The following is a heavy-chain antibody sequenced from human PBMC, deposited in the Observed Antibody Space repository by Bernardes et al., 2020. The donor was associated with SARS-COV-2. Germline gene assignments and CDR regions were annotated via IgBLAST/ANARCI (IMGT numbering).Heavy chain of an antibody. D-gene: IGHD1-26*01. V-gene: IGHV3-9*01. CDR1: GFTFDDYA. CDR3: AKDMISSRVGAEAIDV. Sequence: GGSLRLSCEASGFTFDDYAMHWVRQAPGKGLEWVSDISWNSGSIGYADSVKGRFTISRDNAKNSLYLQMNSLRTEDTALYYCAKDMISSRVGAEAIDVWGQGIMVTVSS. CDR2: ISWNSGSI. J-gene: IGHJ3*01.